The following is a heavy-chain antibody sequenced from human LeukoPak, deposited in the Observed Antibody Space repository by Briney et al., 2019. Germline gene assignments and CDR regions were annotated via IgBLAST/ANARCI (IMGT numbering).Heavy chain of an antibody. Sequence: PGGSLRLACAASGITFSSQWMTWVRQAPGKGLEWVANIKQDGSEKYYVDSVKGRFTISRDNAKSSLYLQMNSLRAEDTAVYYCARGNSGWYPNWFDPWGQGTLVTVSS. J-gene: IGHJ5*02. V-gene: IGHV3-7*04. CDR2: IKQDGSEK. CDR1: GITFSSQW. CDR3: ARGNSGWYPNWFDP. D-gene: IGHD6-19*01.